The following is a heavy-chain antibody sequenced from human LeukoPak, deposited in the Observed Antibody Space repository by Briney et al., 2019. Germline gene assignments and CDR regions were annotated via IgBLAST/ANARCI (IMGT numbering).Heavy chain of an antibody. V-gene: IGHV3-30*02. J-gene: IGHJ3*02. CDR3: AKDMGSHGSGSYYAFDI. Sequence: GGSLRLSCAGSGFTFSDFWMTWVRQAPGKGLEWVAFIRYDGVNKYYADSVKGRFTLSRDSSRNTLYLQMNSLRAEDTAVYYCAKDMGSHGSGSYYAFDIWGQGTMVTVSS. D-gene: IGHD3-10*01. CDR2: IRYDGVNK. CDR1: GFTFSDFW.